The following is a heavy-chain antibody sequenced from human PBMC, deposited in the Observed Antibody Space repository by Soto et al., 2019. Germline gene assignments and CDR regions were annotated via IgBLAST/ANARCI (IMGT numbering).Heavy chain of an antibody. Sequence: PSETLSLTCAVYGGSFSGYSWSWIRQPPGKGLEWIGEINHSGSTNYNPSLKSRVTISVDTSKNQFSLKLSSVTAADTAVYYCARCPPVVVAATPFRWFDPWGQGTLVTVSS. D-gene: IGHD2-15*01. CDR2: INHSGST. CDR3: ARCPPVVVAATPFRWFDP. J-gene: IGHJ5*02. CDR1: GGSFSGYS. V-gene: IGHV4-34*01.